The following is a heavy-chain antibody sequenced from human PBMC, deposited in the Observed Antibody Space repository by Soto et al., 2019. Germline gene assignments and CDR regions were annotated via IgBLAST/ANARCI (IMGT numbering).Heavy chain of an antibody. CDR2: LIPLFGTT. Sequence: QVQLVQSGAEVKKPGSSVKVSCEASGGTFSGHAISWVRQAPGQGPEWMGGLIPLFGTTQHAQNFQDRLTITAAKSTSTAYMELTSLRFEATAIYYCARGPNWGYRFDSWGQGTLVTVSS. V-gene: IGHV1-69*06. D-gene: IGHD7-27*01. CDR3: ARGPNWGYRFDS. CDR1: GGTFSGHA. J-gene: IGHJ4*02.